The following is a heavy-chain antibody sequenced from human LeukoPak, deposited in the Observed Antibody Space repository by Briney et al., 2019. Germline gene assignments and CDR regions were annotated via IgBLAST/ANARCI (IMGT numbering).Heavy chain of an antibody. D-gene: IGHD5-24*01. CDR3: ARGRDGYNYRDY. J-gene: IGHJ4*02. V-gene: IGHV3-21*01. CDR1: GFTFSTYN. CDR2: ITSSSSYI. Sequence: GGSLRLSCAASGFTFSTYNMNWVRQAPGKGLEWVSSITSSSSYIYYADSVKGRFTISRDNAKNSLYLQMNSLRAEDTAVYYCARGRDGYNYRDYWGQGTLVTVSS.